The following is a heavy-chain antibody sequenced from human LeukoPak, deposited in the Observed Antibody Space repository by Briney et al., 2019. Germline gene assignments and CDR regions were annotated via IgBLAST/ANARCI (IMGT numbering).Heavy chain of an antibody. V-gene: IGHV1-18*01. CDR2: ISAYNGNT. J-gene: IGHJ4*02. D-gene: IGHD3-10*01. Sequence: ASVKVSCKASGYTFTSYGINWVRQAPGQGLEWMGWISAYNGNTNYAQKLQGRVTMTTDTSTSTAYMERRSLRSDDTAVYYCARDSFALFGIVMVRGVLLPNFDYWGQGTLVTVSS. CDR3: ARDSFALFGIVMVRGVLLPNFDY. CDR1: GYTFTSYG.